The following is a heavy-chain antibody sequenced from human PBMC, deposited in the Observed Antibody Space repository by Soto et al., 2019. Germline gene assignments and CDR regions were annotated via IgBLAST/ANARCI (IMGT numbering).Heavy chain of an antibody. CDR2: ISAYSGNT. Sequence: ASVKVSCKASGYTFSIYVISWVRQTPGQGLEWMGWISAYSGNTNYAQKFQGRVTMTTDTSTNTAYMDLRSLRSDDTAVYYCARRIAAAGPSSFDHWGQGTLVTVSS. CDR1: GYTFSIYV. CDR3: ARRIAAAGPSSFDH. V-gene: IGHV1-18*01. J-gene: IGHJ4*02. D-gene: IGHD6-13*01.